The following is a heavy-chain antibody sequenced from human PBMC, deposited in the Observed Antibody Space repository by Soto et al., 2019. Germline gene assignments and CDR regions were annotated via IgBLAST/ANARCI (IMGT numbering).Heavy chain of an antibody. Sequence: GGSLRLSCAASGFTFSSYAMHWVRQAPGKGLEWVAVISYDGSNKYYADSVKGRFTISRDNSKNTLYLQMNSLRAEDTAVYYCARGSNPLYGAAGMGIDYWGQGTLVTVSS. V-gene: IGHV3-30-3*01. J-gene: IGHJ4*02. CDR2: ISYDGSNK. CDR1: GFTFSSYA. D-gene: IGHD6-13*01. CDR3: ARGSNPLYGAAGMGIDY.